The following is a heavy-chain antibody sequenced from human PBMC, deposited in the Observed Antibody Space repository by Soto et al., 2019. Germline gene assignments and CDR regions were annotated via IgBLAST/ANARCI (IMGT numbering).Heavy chain of an antibody. CDR1: GGSISSGDYY. Sequence: LSLTCTVSGGSISSGDYYWSWIRQPPGKGLEWIGYIYYSGSTYYNPSLKSRVTISVDTSKNQFSLKLSSVTAADTAVYYCARDARDYYGSGSLDPWGQGTLVTVSS. D-gene: IGHD3-10*01. V-gene: IGHV4-30-4*01. CDR2: IYYSGST. CDR3: ARDARDYYGSGSLDP. J-gene: IGHJ5*02.